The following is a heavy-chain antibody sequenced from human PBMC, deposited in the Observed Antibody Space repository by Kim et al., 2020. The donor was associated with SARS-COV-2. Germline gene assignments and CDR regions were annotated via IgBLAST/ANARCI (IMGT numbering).Heavy chain of an antibody. CDR3: VRGRTATDTGYFQH. CDR1: GFPFSTYT. J-gene: IGHJ1*01. D-gene: IGHD6-13*01. V-gene: IGHV3-21*01. Sequence: GGSLRLSCAASGFPFSTYTMNWVRQAPGKGLEWVSSISTGSAYIYYADSVKGRFTLSRDNTKNSLYLQMNSLRAEDTAVYYCVRGRTATDTGYFQHWGQGALVTVSS. CDR2: ISTGSAYI.